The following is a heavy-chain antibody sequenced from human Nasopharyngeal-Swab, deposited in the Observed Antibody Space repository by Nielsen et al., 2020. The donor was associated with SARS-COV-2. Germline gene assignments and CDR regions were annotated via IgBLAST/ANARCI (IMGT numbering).Heavy chain of an antibody. J-gene: IGHJ4*02. CDR1: GYTFSAYH. CDR2: INPTSGAT. CDR3: LRDRGDY. Sequence: GESLKISCAASGYTFSAYHLHWVRQAPGQGLEWMGWINPTSGATYCIQKFQGRVTMTRDTSISTAYLEVSSLRPDDTAVYYCLRDRGDYWGQGTPVTVSS. V-gene: IGHV1-2*02.